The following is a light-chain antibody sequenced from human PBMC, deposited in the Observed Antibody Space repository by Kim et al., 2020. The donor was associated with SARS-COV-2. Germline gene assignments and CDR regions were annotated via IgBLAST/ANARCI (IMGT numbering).Light chain of an antibody. J-gene: IGLJ2*01. Sequence: ASVQLPRPMSSGHSGYAIAWHKQTPLKGPRYLMKRNSDGSHNQADGIPERLSGASSGVERYLTISSLHSEDEADYYCQTWDIGIQVFGGGTQLTVL. CDR1: SGHSGYA. CDR2: RNSDGSH. V-gene: IGLV4-69*01. CDR3: QTWDIGIQV.